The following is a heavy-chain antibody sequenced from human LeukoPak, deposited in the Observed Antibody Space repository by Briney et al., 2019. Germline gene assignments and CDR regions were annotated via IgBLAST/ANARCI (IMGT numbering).Heavy chain of an antibody. CDR1: GFTFSSYE. CDR2: IYYSGST. J-gene: IGHJ4*02. D-gene: IGHD6-13*01. CDR3: ARVTGYRIEDYFDY. V-gene: IGHV4-59*01. Sequence: AGSLRLSCAASGFTFSSYEMNWVRQPPGKGLEWIGYIYYSGSTNYNPSLKSRVTISVETSKNEFSLKLRSVTAADTAVYYCARVTGYRIEDYFDYWGQGTLVTVSS.